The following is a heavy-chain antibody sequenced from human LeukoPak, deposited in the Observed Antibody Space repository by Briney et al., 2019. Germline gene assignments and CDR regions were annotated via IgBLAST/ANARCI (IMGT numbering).Heavy chain of an antibody. CDR2: ITGGGGT. CDR3: ATYVWGTYRRNFDY. J-gene: IGHJ4*02. Sequence: GGSLRLSCVISGFSVGNYAMSWVRQAAGKGLEWVSGITGGGGTYYTDSVKGRFTTSRDNSQDTLYLQMNSLRPADTAVYYCATYVWGTYRRNFDYWGQGTLVTVSP. D-gene: IGHD3-16*02. V-gene: IGHV3-23*01. CDR1: GFSVGNYA.